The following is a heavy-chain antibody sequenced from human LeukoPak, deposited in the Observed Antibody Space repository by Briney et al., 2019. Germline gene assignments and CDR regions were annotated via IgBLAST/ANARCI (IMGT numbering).Heavy chain of an antibody. Sequence: SETLSLTCTVSGGSISSYYWSWIRQHPGKGLEWIGYIYYSGSTNYNPSLKSRVTISVDTSKNQFSLKLSSVTAADTAVYYCARAPYGSGSFDYWGQGTLVTVSS. CDR2: IYYSGST. V-gene: IGHV4-59*01. D-gene: IGHD3-10*01. CDR1: GGSISSYY. J-gene: IGHJ4*02. CDR3: ARAPYGSGSFDY.